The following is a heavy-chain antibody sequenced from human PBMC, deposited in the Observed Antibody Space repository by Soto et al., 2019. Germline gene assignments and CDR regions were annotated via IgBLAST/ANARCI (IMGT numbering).Heavy chain of an antibody. V-gene: IGHV3-53*02. CDR1: GFTVSSNY. J-gene: IGHJ6*02. D-gene: IGHD2-2*01. CDR3: ARDRRCSSTRCYYGMDV. Sequence: EVQLVETGGGLIQPGGSLRLSCAASGFTVSSNYMSWVRQAPGKGLEWVSVIYSGGSTYYADSVKGRFTISRDNSKNTLYLQMTSLRDEDTAVYYCARDRRCSSTRCYYGMDVWGQGTTVTVSS. CDR2: IYSGGST.